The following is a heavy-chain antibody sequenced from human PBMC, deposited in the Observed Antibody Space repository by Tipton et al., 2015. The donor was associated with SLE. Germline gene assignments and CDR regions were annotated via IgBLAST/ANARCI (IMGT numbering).Heavy chain of an antibody. D-gene: IGHD2-8*01. Sequence: LSLTCTVSGGSISSGDYYWSWIRQPPGKGLEWIGYIYYSGSTYYNPSLKSRVTISVDTSKNQFSLKLSSVAAADTAVYYCARHTDFIVLMDWYFDLWGRGTLVTVSS. CDR2: IYYSGST. V-gene: IGHV4-30-4*01. J-gene: IGHJ2*01. CDR3: ARHTDFIVLMDWYFDL. CDR1: GGSISSGDYY.